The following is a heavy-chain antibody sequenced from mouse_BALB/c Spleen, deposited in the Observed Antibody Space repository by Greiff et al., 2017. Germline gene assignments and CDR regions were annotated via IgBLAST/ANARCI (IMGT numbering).Heavy chain of an antibody. Sequence: EVNVVESGGDLVKPGGSLKLSCAASGFTFSSYGMSWVRQTPDKRLEWVATISSGGSYTYYPDSVKGRFTISRDNAKNTLYLQMSSLKSEDTAMYYCARQGWDYYAMDYWGQGTSVTVSS. CDR3: ARQGWDYYAMDY. J-gene: IGHJ4*01. CDR1: GFTFSSYG. V-gene: IGHV5-6*01. CDR2: ISSGGSYT. D-gene: IGHD1-1*02.